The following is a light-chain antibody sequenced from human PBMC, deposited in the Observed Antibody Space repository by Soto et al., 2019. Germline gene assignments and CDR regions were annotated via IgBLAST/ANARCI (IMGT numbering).Light chain of an antibody. Sequence: TQVTQSPSALSASVGDRVTITCRASQSITNYLNWYQHKPGQAPNLLIYAASTLQAGVPSRFRGSGSGTDFTLTISSLQPEDFATYFCQQSNSRPPTVGGGTKVDIK. CDR1: QSITNY. CDR2: AAS. J-gene: IGKJ4*01. V-gene: IGKV1-39*01. CDR3: QQSNSRPPT.